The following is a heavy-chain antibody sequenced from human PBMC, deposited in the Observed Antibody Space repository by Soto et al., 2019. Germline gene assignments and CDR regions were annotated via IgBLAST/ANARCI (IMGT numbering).Heavy chain of an antibody. CDR2: INSDGSNR. CDR3: AREGALNWAWLDP. CDR1: GFTLSSYW. V-gene: IGHV3-74*01. J-gene: IGHJ5*02. Sequence: EVQLVASGGGLVQPGGSLRLSCAASGFTLSSYWMHWVRQVPGKGPVWVSRINSDGSNRSYADFVKGRFTISRDNAENTLYLQMNSLRAEDTAVYYCAREGALNWAWLDPWGQGTLVTIST. D-gene: IGHD3-16*01.